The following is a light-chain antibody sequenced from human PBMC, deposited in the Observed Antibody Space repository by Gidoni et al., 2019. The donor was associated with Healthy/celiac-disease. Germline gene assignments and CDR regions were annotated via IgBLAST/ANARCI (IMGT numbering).Light chain of an antibody. CDR1: RTVLYSSNNNNY. V-gene: IGKV4-1*01. CDR2: WSS. J-gene: IGKJ3*01. CDR3: QQYYSTPFT. Sequence: DIVLTQSPDSLAVSLGERATIRCKSSRTVLYSSNNNNYLAWYQQKSGQPPNLLIYWSSTRESGVPDRFSGSGSGTDFTLTSSSLQAEDVAVYYCQQYYSTPFTFGPGTKVDVK.